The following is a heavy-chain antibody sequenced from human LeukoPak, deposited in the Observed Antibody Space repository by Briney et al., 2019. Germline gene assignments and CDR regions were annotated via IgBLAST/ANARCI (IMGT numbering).Heavy chain of an antibody. CDR3: GRDSRSILIDV. CDR1: GFTFSSYW. V-gene: IGHV3-7*01. J-gene: IGHJ4*02. CDR2: INHNGNVN. Sequence: GGSLRLSCAASGFTFSSYWMNWARQAPGKGLEWVASINHNGNVNYYVDSVKGRFTISRDNAKNSLYLQMNSLRAEDTAVYYCGRDSRSILIDVWGQGTPVTISS. D-gene: IGHD3-3*01.